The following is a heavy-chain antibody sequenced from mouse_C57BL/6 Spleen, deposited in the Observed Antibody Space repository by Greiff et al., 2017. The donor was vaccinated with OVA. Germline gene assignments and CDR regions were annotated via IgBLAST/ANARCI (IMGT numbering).Heavy chain of an antibody. D-gene: IGHD1-1*01. J-gene: IGHJ4*01. Sequence: EVQGVESGGGLVKPGGSLKLSCAASGFTFSDYGMHWVRQAPEKGLEWVAYISSGSSTIYYADTVKGRFTISRDNAKNTLFLQRTSLRSEDTAMYYCARTYGSSGYAMDYWGQGTSVTVSS. V-gene: IGHV5-17*01. CDR1: GFTFSDYG. CDR2: ISSGSSTI. CDR3: ARTYGSSGYAMDY.